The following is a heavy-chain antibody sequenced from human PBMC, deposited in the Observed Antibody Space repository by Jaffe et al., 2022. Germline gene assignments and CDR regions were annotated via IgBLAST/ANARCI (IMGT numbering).Heavy chain of an antibody. V-gene: IGHV3-21*01. CDR2: ISSSSSYI. Sequence: EVQLVESGGGLVKPGGSLRLSCAASGFTFSSYSMNWVRQAPGKGLEWVSSISSSSSYIYYADSVKGRFTISRDNAKNSLYLQMNSLRAEDTAVYYCASALATPIAPVDYWGQGTLVTVSS. CDR3: ASALATPIAPVDY. D-gene: IGHD3-3*02. CDR1: GFTFSSYS. J-gene: IGHJ4*02.